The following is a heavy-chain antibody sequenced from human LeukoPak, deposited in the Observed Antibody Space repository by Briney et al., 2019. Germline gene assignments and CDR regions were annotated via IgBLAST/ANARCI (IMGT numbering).Heavy chain of an antibody. CDR2: ICYSGST. V-gene: IGHV4-59*08. D-gene: IGHD3-22*01. Sequence: LETLSLTCTVSGGSISSYYWSWIRQPPGKGLEWIGYICYSGSTNYNPSLKSRVTISVDTSKNQFSLKLSSVTAADTAVYYCARHYDSSGYWYYFDYWGQGTLVTVSS. CDR3: ARHYDSSGYWYYFDY. J-gene: IGHJ4*02. CDR1: GGSISSYY.